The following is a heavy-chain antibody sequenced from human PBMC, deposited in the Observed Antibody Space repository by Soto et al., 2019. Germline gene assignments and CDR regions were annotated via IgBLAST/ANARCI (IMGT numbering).Heavy chain of an antibody. CDR2: ISGSGGST. Sequence: PGGSLRLSCAASGFTCSNYAVTWVRQAPGKGLEWVSTISGSGGSTYYADSVKGRFTISGDNSKNTLYLQMNSLRAEDTAVYYCAKDQGSSWYEIDYWGQGTLVTVSS. CDR3: AKDQGSSWYEIDY. V-gene: IGHV3-23*01. CDR1: GFTCSNYA. J-gene: IGHJ4*02. D-gene: IGHD6-13*01.